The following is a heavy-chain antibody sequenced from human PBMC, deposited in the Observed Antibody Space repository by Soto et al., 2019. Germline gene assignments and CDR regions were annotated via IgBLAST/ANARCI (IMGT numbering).Heavy chain of an antibody. V-gene: IGHV5-51*01. Sequence: LGESLKISCESHGYSFTTYWITWVRQKPGKGLEWVGSFHPGESDTRYSPSFQGQVTISADRSLATAYLQWSSLQAADTAIYYCARHEETYYNFYGMDVWGQGTTVTVSS. CDR2: FHPGESDT. J-gene: IGHJ6*02. CDR1: GYSFTTYW. CDR3: ARHEETYYNFYGMDV.